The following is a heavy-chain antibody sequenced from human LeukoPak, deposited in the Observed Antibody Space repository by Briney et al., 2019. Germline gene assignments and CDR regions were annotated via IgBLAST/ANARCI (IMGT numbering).Heavy chain of an antibody. V-gene: IGHV1-69*01. J-gene: IGHJ4*02. Sequence: ASVQVSCKASGGTFSSYAISCVRQAPGQGLEWMGGIIPIFGTANYAQKFQGRVTITADESTSTAYMELSSLRSEDTAVYYCARSLYYYDSSGYVWGQGTLVTVSS. CDR3: ARSLYYYDSSGYV. CDR2: IIPIFGTA. CDR1: GGTFSSYA. D-gene: IGHD3-22*01.